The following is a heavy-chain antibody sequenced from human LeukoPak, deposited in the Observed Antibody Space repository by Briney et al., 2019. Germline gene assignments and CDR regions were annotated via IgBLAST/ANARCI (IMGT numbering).Heavy chain of an antibody. V-gene: IGHV4-59*09. J-gene: IGHJ4*02. D-gene: IGHD1-26*01. Sequence: LELIWYIYYSGSTNYNPSLKSRVTISVDTSKNQFSLKLSSVTAADTAVYYCARGSYEIIDYWGQGTLVTVSS. CDR2: IYYSGST. CDR3: ARGSYEIIDY.